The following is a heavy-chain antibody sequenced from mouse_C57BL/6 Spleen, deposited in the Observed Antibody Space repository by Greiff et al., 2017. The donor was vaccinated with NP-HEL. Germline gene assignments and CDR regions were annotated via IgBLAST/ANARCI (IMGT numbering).Heavy chain of an antibody. J-gene: IGHJ1*03. CDR2: INPSNGGP. CDR1: GYNFTSYW. V-gene: IGHV1-53*01. D-gene: IGHD2-12*01. CDR3: ARGRLLRWCFDV. Sequence: QVQLKQPGTELVKPGDSVKLSCKASGYNFTSYWMPWVKQRPGKGLEWIGNINPSNGGPNYNAKLQRKATLTVDKSTSTAYMQLSSLTSEDYAVYECARGRLLRWCFDVWGTGTSVTVSS.